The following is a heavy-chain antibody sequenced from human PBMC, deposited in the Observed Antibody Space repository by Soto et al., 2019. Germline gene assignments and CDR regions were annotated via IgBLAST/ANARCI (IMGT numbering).Heavy chain of an antibody. J-gene: IGHJ4*02. Sequence: QVQLVESGGGVVQPGRSLRLSCAASGFSVNTHVIHWIRQAPGKGLEWVAVLWYDGSREYYADSVKGRFTISRDNSKNMMYLQMDNLRVEDTAFYYCARVPRFDTWYFDYWGQGTLATVSS. V-gene: IGHV3-33*01. CDR1: GFSVNTHV. CDR3: ARVPRFDTWYFDY. D-gene: IGHD2-2*02. CDR2: LWYDGSRE.